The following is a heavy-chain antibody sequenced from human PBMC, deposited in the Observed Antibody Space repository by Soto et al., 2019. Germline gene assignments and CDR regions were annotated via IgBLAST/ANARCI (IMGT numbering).Heavy chain of an antibody. CDR2: IIPIIGTP. Sequence: ASVKVSCKASGGTFRNHVFNWVRQAPGQGLEWMGGIIPIIGTPNYAQKFQGRVTITADASTNTVYLEVSSLRSQDTAVYYCARDLEFRDGNISHLDYWGQGTLVTVSS. CDR3: ARDLEFRDGNISHLDY. CDR1: GGTFRNHV. J-gene: IGHJ4*02. D-gene: IGHD3-10*01. V-gene: IGHV1-69*13.